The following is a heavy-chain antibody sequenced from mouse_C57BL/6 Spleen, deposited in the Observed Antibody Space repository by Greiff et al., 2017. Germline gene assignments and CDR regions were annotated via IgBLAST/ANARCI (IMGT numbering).Heavy chain of an antibody. D-gene: IGHD2-5*01. J-gene: IGHJ3*01. CDR2: ISYDGSN. Sequence: EVKLVESGPGLVKPSQSLSLTCSVTGYSITSGYYWNWIRQFPGNKLEWMGYISYDGSNNYNPSLKNRISITRDTSKNQFFLKLNSVTTEDTATYYCARADYSNYVGFAYWGQGTLVTVSA. CDR1: GYSITSGYY. V-gene: IGHV3-6*01. CDR3: ARADYSNYVGFAY.